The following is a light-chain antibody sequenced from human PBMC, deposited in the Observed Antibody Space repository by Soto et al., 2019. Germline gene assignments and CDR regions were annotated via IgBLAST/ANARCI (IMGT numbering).Light chain of an antibody. CDR1: QSVSSY. V-gene: IGKV3-11*01. Sequence: EIVLTQSPATLYLSPGERATLSCRASQSVSSYLAWYQQKPGQAPRLLIYDASHRATGIPARFSGSGSGTDLTLTISSLEPEDFAVYYCQQRSNWPPVTFGGGTKVEIK. CDR3: QQRSNWPPVT. J-gene: IGKJ4*01. CDR2: DAS.